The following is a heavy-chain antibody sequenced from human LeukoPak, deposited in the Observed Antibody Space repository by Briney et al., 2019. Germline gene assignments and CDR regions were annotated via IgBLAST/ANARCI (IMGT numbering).Heavy chain of an antibody. CDR1: GGSFSGYY. J-gene: IGHJ4*02. CDR2: INHSGST. Sequence: PSETLSLTCAVYGGSFSGYYWSWIRQPPGKGLEWIGEINHSGSTNYNPSLKSRVTISVDTSKNQFSLILSSVTAADTAVCYCGRSVVRGLITGVFDNWGQGTLVTVSS. V-gene: IGHV4-34*01. D-gene: IGHD3-10*01. CDR3: GRSVVRGLITGVFDN.